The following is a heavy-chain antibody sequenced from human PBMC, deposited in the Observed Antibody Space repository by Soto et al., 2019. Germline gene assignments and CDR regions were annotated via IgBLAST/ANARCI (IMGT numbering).Heavy chain of an antibody. Sequence: ASVKVSCKASGYTFTSYDINWVRQATGQGLEWTGWMNPNSGNTGYAQKFQGRVTMTRNTSISTAYMELSSLRSEDTAVYYCARDVVVPAAMPRGVWYYYYYMDVWGKGTTVTVSS. CDR1: GYTFTSYD. J-gene: IGHJ6*03. CDR2: MNPNSGNT. CDR3: ARDVVVPAAMPRGVWYYYYYMDV. D-gene: IGHD2-2*01. V-gene: IGHV1-8*01.